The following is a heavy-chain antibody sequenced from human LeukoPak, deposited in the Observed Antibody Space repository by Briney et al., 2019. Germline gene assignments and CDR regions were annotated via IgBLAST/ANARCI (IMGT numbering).Heavy chain of an antibody. CDR1: VFTVSSKY. J-gene: IGHJ4*02. CDR3: AKGPRASGWTYFDY. D-gene: IGHD6-19*01. V-gene: IGHV3-23*01. Sequence: GGSLRLSRAVSVFTVSSKYMSSVRQAPGKGLEWVSVISGSGGSTYSAGSVKGRFTISRDNSKNTLYLQMNSLRVEDTAVYYCAKGPRASGWTYFDYWGQGTLVAVSS. CDR2: ISGSGGST.